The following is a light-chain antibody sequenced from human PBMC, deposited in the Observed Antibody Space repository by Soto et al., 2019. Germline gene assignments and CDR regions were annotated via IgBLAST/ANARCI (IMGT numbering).Light chain of an antibody. V-gene: IGKV3-15*01. CDR2: GAS. Sequence: IVMTQSPATLSLSTGERAPLSCRASQSLRFNLAWYQQKPGQAPRIVXYGASTRATDGPYRFSGGGSGTQLALTITTLHSEDYAVYYCQQYNNWHPITFGQGTRLEI. J-gene: IGKJ5*01. CDR3: QQYNNWHPIT. CDR1: QSLRFN.